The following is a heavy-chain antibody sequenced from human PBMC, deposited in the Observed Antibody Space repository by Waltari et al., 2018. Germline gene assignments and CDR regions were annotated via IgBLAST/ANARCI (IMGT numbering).Heavy chain of an antibody. V-gene: IGHV3-21*01. J-gene: IGHJ6*03. CDR2: ISSSSSYI. CDR3: ASSIRPLVTPYYMDV. Sequence: EVQLVESGGGRVKPGGSLRLSCAASGFTFSSYSMNWVRQAPGTGLEWVSSISSSSSYIYYADSVKGRFTISRDNAKNSLSLQMNSLRAEDTAVYYCASSIRPLVTPYYMDVWGKGTTVPVSS. D-gene: IGHD2-21*02. CDR1: GFTFSSYS.